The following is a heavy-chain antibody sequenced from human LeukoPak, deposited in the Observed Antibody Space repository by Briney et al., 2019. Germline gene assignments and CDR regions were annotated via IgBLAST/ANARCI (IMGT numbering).Heavy chain of an antibody. CDR3: ARVTATTVTTSVYYYGMDV. J-gene: IGHJ6*02. Sequence: PSETLSLTCTVSGGSISSGDYYWSWIRQPPGKGLEWIGYIYYSGSTYYNPSLKSRVTISVDTSKNQFSLKLSSVTAADTAVYYCARVTATTVTTSVYYYGMDVWGQGTTVTVSS. D-gene: IGHD4-17*01. V-gene: IGHV4-30-4*01. CDR1: GGSISSGDYY. CDR2: IYYSGST.